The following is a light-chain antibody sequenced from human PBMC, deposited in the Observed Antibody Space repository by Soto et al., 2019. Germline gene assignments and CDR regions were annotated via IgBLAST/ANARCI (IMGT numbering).Light chain of an antibody. Sequence: EIVLTQSPGTLSLSPGERATLSCRASQSVSSSYLAWYQQKPGQAPRRLIYGASSRATGIPDRFSGSGSGTDFTLTISRLEPEDFAVYYCQQYGSSPWTFGQGNKVEIK. CDR1: QSVSSSY. V-gene: IGKV3-20*01. CDR3: QQYGSSPWT. J-gene: IGKJ1*01. CDR2: GAS.